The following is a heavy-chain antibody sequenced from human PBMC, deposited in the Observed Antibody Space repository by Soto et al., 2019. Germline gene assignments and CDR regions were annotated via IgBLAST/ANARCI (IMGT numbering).Heavy chain of an antibody. CDR1: GFTFSSYG. CDR2: IWYDGSNK. CDR3: ARDKMGGGFWSGYLIGLDY. V-gene: IGHV3-33*01. J-gene: IGHJ4*02. Sequence: QVQLVESGGGVVQPGRSLRLSCAASGFTFSSYGMHWVRQAPGKGLEWVAVIWYDGSNKYYADSVKGRFTISRDNSKNTLYLQMNSLRAEDTAVYYCARDKMGGGFWSGYLIGLDYWGQGTLVTVSS. D-gene: IGHD3-3*01.